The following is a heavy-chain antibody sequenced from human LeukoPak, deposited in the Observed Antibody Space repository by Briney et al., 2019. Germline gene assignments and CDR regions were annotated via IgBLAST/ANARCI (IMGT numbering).Heavy chain of an antibody. D-gene: IGHD3-22*01. J-gene: IGHJ4*02. V-gene: IGHV4-30-2*01. Sequence: SETLSLTCAVYGGSFSGYSWSWIRQPPGKGLEWIGYIYHSGSTYYNPSLKSRVTISVDRSKNQFSLKLSSVTAADTAVYYCARSYYYDSSGYYPLPSYFDYWGQGTLVTVSS. CDR2: IYHSGST. CDR1: GGSFSGYS. CDR3: ARSYYYDSSGYYPLPSYFDY.